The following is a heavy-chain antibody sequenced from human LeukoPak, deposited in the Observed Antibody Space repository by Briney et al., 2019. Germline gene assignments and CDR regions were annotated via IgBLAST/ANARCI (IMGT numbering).Heavy chain of an antibody. CDR3: ARARKHGYSSGWYSL. CDR1: GGFFSGYY. J-gene: IGHJ4*02. Sequence: SETLSLTXAVNGGFFSGYYWSWMRQARGKSLEVIGEINHSGSTNDNPSLKSRVTISVDTSKNQFSLKLSSVTAADTAVYYCARARKHGYSSGWYSLWCQGTLVTVS. D-gene: IGHD6-19*01. CDR2: INHSGST. V-gene: IGHV4-34*01.